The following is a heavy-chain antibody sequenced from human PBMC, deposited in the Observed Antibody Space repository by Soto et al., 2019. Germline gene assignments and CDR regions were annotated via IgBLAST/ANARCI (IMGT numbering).Heavy chain of an antibody. J-gene: IGHJ4*02. Sequence: GGSLRLSCTASGFTFSCCFMSWVRQAPGKGLEWLSSISPNAASTYYADSVKGRFTISRDSSKDTLYLQMDSLRAEDTAVYYCAKQLNSYGRGFDYWGQGALVTVSS. CDR1: GFTFSCCF. V-gene: IGHV3-23*01. CDR2: ISPNAAST. CDR3: AKQLNSYGRGFDY. D-gene: IGHD5-18*01.